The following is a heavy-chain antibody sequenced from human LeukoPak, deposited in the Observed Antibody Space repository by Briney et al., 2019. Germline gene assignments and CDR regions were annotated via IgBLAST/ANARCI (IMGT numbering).Heavy chain of an antibody. CDR2: INPNSGGT. CDR3: ARVRPDTAMVTHYYYYYMDV. Sequence: ASVKVSCKASGYTFTGYYMHWVRQAPGQGLEWMGWINPNSGGTNYAQKFQGRVTMTRDTSISTAYMELSRLRSDDTAVYYCARVRPDTAMVTHYYYYYMDVWGKGTTVTVSS. CDR1: GYTFTGYY. V-gene: IGHV1-2*02. D-gene: IGHD5-18*01. J-gene: IGHJ6*03.